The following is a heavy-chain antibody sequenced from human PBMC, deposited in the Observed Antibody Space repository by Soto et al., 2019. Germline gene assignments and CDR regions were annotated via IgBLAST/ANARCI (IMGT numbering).Heavy chain of an antibody. Sequence: NPSETLSLTCAVYGGSFSGYYWSWIRQPPGKGLEWIGEINHSGSTNYNPSLKSRVTISVDTSKNQFSLKLSSVTAADTAVYYCARDHDSNSSPSIYGMDVWGQGTTVTVSS. CDR3: ARDHDSNSSPSIYGMDV. CDR1: GGSFSGYY. CDR2: INHSGST. J-gene: IGHJ6*01. V-gene: IGHV4-34*01. D-gene: IGHD6-13*01.